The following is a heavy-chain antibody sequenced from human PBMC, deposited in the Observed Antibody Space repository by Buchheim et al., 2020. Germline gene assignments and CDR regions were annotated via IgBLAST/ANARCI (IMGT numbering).Heavy chain of an antibody. J-gene: IGHJ6*03. CDR3: AKVRGTSWSYHYMDF. D-gene: IGHD2-8*02. CDR1: GFTFTSYA. V-gene: IGHV3-23*01. Sequence: EVQMLESGGGLVQPGGSLRLSCAASGFTFTSYAMTWVRQAPGKGLEWVSGITGSGDNTYYADSVKGRFTIPRDNSKNTLALQRNSLRAEDTALYYCAKVRGTSWSYHYMDFWGKGTT. CDR2: ITGSGDNT.